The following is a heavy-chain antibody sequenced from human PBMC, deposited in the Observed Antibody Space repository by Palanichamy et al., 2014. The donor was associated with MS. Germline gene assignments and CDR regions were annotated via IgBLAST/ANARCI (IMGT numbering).Heavy chain of an antibody. Sequence: QVQLVEVWGRAWVQPGRSLRLSCAASGFTFSSYAMHWVRQAPGKGLEWVAVISYDGSNKYYADSVKGRFTISRDNSKNTLYLQMNSLRAEDTAVYYCARVYTAMVTVLFDYWGQGTLVTVSS. V-gene: IGHV3-30-3*01. J-gene: IGHJ4*02. D-gene: IGHD5-18*01. CDR3: ARVYTAMVTVLFDY. CDR1: GFTFSSYA. CDR2: ISYDGSNK.